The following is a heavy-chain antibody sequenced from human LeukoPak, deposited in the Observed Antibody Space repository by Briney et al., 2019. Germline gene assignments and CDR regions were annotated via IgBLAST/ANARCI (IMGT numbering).Heavy chain of an antibody. Sequence: GGSLRLSCAASGFTFSSYWMHWVRQAPGKGLVWVSRINSDGSSTSYADSVKGRFTISGDNAKNTLYLQMNSLRAEDTAVYYCARERGSWTLDAFDIWGQGTMVTVSS. CDR2: INSDGSST. CDR3: ARERGSWTLDAFDI. J-gene: IGHJ3*02. D-gene: IGHD1-1*01. V-gene: IGHV3-74*01. CDR1: GFTFSSYW.